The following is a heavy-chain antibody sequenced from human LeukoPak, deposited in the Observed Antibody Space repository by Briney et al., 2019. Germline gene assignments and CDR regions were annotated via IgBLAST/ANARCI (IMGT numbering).Heavy chain of an antibody. D-gene: IGHD1-1*01. J-gene: IGHJ4*02. CDR2: INHSGST. V-gene: IGHV4-34*01. Sequence: SETLSLTCAVYGGSFSGYYWSWIRQPPGKGLEWIGEINHSGSTNYNPSLKSRVTISVDTSKNQFSLKLSSVTAADTAVYCCARLARPHSRADYWGQGTLVTVSS. CDR1: GGSFSGYY. CDR3: ARLARPHSRADY.